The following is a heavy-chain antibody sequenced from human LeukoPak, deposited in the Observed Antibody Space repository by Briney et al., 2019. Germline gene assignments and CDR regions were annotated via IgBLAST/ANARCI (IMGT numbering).Heavy chain of an antibody. CDR1: GFTFSRYW. Sequence: GGSLRLSCAASGFTFSRYWMSWVRQASGKGLDWVANIRPDGSEEQYVDSVKGRFTISRDNAKNSLFLQMNSLRAEDTAVYYCARYSRSADSFWGQGTLVTVSS. D-gene: IGHD2-21*01. V-gene: IGHV3-7*01. CDR2: IRPDGSEE. J-gene: IGHJ4*02. CDR3: ARYSRSADSF.